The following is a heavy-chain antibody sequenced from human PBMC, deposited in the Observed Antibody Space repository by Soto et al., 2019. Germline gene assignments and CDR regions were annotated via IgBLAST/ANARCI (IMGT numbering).Heavy chain of an antibody. D-gene: IGHD5-18*01. Sequence: QVQLQESGPGLVKPSETLSLICTVSGASLSDYYWSWIRQPAGKGLEWIGRIYTTGETNYNPSLESRVSMSVDTSKNQFALTLKSVTAADTAVYYCARGGGYSYGYRYWGQGTQVTVSS. CDR2: IYTTGET. CDR3: ARGGGYSYGYRY. CDR1: GASLSDYY. V-gene: IGHV4-4*07. J-gene: IGHJ4*02.